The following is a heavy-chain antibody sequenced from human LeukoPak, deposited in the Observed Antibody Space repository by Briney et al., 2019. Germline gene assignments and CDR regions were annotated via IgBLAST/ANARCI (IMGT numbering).Heavy chain of an antibody. CDR2: IIPNSGGT. J-gene: IGHJ4*02. CDR3: ARGRPGSGWSFDY. CDR1: GYTFTDYY. Sequence: ASVKVSCKASGYTFTDYYIHWVRQAPGQGLEWMGWIIPNSGGTNYAQKFQGRVTMTRDTSTTTLYMELSSLRSEDTAVYYCARGRPGSGWSFDYWGRGTLVTVSS. D-gene: IGHD6-19*01. V-gene: IGHV1-2*02.